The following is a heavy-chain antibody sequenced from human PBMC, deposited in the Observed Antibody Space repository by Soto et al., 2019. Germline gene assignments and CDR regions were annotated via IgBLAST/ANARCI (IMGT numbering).Heavy chain of an antibody. CDR1: GFTFSMSP. Sequence: LRLSCVGSGFTFSMSPMSWVRQAPGKEPEWVSVISAGAATIYYADSVKGRFTISRDNSRNTLFLQMNSLRADDTAVYYCAKKSAGNYPFDHWGQGTLVTVSS. CDR2: ISAGAATI. CDR3: AKKSAGNYPFDH. J-gene: IGHJ4*02. D-gene: IGHD3-10*01. V-gene: IGHV3-23*01.